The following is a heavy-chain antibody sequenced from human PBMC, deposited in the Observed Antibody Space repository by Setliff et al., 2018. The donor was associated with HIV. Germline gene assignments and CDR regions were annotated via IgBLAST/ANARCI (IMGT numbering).Heavy chain of an antibody. CDR1: GGSISSHY. CDR2: VYHSGST. J-gene: IGHJ4*02. V-gene: IGHV4-59*11. CDR3: ARGGYSYGYYFDH. D-gene: IGHD5-18*01. Sequence: SETLSLTCTVSGGSISSHYWSWIRQPPGKGLEWIGSVYHSGSTYYNPSLKGRVTTSIDTSKNQFSLRLSSVTAADTALYYCARGGYSYGYYFDHWGQGTLVTVSS.